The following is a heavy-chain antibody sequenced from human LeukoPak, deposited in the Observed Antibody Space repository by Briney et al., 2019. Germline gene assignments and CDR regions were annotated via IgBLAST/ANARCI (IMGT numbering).Heavy chain of an antibody. D-gene: IGHD5-12*01. CDR2: IVGNGGGI. V-gene: IGHV3-23*01. CDR1: GFTFSTYA. CDR3: VKDRKPDSRYNFDF. J-gene: IGHJ4*02. Sequence: GGSLRLSCAASGFTFSTYAMNWVRQAPGKGLEWVSVIVGNGGGIYYADSVQGRFTISRDNSRDTVCLQMNSLRVEDTATYYCVKDRKPDSRYNFDFWGQGTLVTVSS.